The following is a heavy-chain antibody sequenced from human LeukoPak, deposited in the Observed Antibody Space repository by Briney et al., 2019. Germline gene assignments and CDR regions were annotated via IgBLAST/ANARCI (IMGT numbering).Heavy chain of an antibody. CDR1: GFTFSSYW. V-gene: IGHV3-7*01. D-gene: IGHD6-19*01. J-gene: IGHJ4*02. CDR2: IKQDGSEK. Sequence: GGSLRLSCAASGFTFSSYWMSWVRQAPGKGLEWAANIKQDGSEKYYVDSVKGRFTISRDNAKNSLYLQMNSLRAEDTAVYYCARQRQWLAVYYFDYWGQGTLVTVSS. CDR3: ARQRQWLAVYYFDY.